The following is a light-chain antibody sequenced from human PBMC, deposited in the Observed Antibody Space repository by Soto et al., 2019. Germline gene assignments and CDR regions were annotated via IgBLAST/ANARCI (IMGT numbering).Light chain of an antibody. CDR3: QQSYT. Sequence: EVVMTQSQATLYVSPGERVTLSCSARQAVGYNLAWYQHKPGQAPRLLIYGASTRVTGIPTRFSGSGSGTEFTITIRSLLAEDFAIYYCQQSYTFGQGTKLEIK. CDR2: GAS. CDR1: QAVGYN. V-gene: IGKV3-15*01. J-gene: IGKJ2*01.